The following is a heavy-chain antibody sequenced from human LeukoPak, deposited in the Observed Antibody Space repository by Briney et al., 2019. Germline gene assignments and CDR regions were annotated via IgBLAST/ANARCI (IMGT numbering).Heavy chain of an antibody. CDR3: AKRAVVGSTLID. CDR1: GFTFSSYS. V-gene: IGHV3-23*01. J-gene: IGHJ4*02. D-gene: IGHD2-15*01. CDR2: ISTSGSIT. Sequence: GGSLRLSCGASGFTFSSYSMSWVRQAPGKGLEWVSAISTSGSITYYADSVKGRFTISRDNSKNTVYLQANSLRAEDTVVYYCAKRAVVGSTLIDWGQGTLVTVSS.